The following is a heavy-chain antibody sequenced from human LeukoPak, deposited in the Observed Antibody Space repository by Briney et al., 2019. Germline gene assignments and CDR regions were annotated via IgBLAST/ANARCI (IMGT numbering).Heavy chain of an antibody. V-gene: IGHV3-7*01. CDR2: IKQDGSEK. D-gene: IGHD1-7*01. J-gene: IGHJ4*02. CDR3: AREDDWNYEDY. CDR1: GFTFSNYW. Sequence: QPGGSLRLSCAASGFTFSNYWMSWVRQAPGKGLEWVANIKQDGSEKYYVSSVKGRFTISRDNAKNSLYLQMNSLRAEDTAIYFCAREDDWNYEDYWGQGTLVTVSS.